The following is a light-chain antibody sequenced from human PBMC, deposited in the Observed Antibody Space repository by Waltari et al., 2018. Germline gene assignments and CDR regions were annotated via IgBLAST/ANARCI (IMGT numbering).Light chain of an antibody. CDR3: QQANNFPIT. CDR2: VAF. V-gene: IGKV1-12*01. J-gene: IGKJ5*01. Sequence: DIQMTQSPPSVSASVGDRVTITCRASQGISSWLGWYQQKPGKAPKLLIFVAFSLYSGVPSRFSGSGSGTDFTLTISSLQPEDFATYYCQQANNFPITFGQGTRLEIK. CDR1: QGISSW.